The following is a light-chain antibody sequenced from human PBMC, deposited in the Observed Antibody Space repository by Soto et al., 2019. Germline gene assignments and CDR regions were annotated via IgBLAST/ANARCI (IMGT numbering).Light chain of an antibody. CDR3: QQRSDWFT. CDR1: QSVSSY. J-gene: IGKJ5*01. V-gene: IGKV3-11*01. Sequence: IVLTQSPGTLSLSPGERATLSCRASQSVSSYLVWYQQKPGQAPRLLIYDASNRATGIPVRFSGSGSGTDFTLTISSLEPEDFGLYYCQQRSDWFTFGQGTRLE. CDR2: DAS.